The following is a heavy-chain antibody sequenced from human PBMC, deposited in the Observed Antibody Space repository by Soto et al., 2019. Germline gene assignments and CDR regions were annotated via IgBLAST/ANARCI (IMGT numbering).Heavy chain of an antibody. Sequence: QVQLVESGGGVVQPGRSLRLSCAASGFTFSSFGMHWVRQAPGKGLEWVAVASYDGSYKYYADSVKGRSTISRDNSKNTLYLQMNSLRAEDTAVYYCAKERSVVATTPDFDYWGQGTLVTVSS. CDR3: AKERSVVATTPDFDY. CDR2: ASYDGSYK. J-gene: IGHJ4*02. V-gene: IGHV3-30*18. CDR1: GFTFSSFG. D-gene: IGHD5-12*01.